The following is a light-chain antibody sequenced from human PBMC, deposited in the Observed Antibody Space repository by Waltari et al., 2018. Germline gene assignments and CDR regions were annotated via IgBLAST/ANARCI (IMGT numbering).Light chain of an antibody. CDR2: EGS. CDR3: CSYAGSSTFV. J-gene: IGLJ2*01. Sequence: QSALTQPASVSGSPGQSITISCTGTSSDVGSYNLVSWYQQHPGKAPKLMIYEGSKRPSGVSNRFSGYKSGNTASLTISGLQAEYEADYYCCSYAGSSTFVFGGGTKLTVL. CDR1: SSDVGSYNL. V-gene: IGLV2-23*03.